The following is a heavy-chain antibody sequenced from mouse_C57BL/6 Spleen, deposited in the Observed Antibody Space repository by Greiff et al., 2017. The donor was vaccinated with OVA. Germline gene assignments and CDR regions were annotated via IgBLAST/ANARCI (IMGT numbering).Heavy chain of an antibody. Sequence: VQLQQSGPELVKPGASVKISCKASGYAFSSSWMNWVKQRPGKGLEWIGRIYPGDGDTNYNGKFKGKATLTADKSSSTAYMQLSSLTSEDSAVYFCARGHEYFDVWGTGTTVTVSS. D-gene: IGHD3-1*01. CDR3: ARGHEYFDV. CDR2: IYPGDGDT. V-gene: IGHV1-82*01. J-gene: IGHJ1*03. CDR1: GYAFSSSW.